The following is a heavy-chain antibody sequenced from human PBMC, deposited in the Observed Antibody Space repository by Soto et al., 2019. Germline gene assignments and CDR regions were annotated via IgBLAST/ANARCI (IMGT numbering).Heavy chain of an antibody. CDR1: GFTFSSYG. CDR2: IWYDGSNK. CDR3: ARVYFGYCSSTSCYDTGMDV. J-gene: IGHJ6*02. V-gene: IGHV3-33*01. Sequence: GGSLRLSCAASGFTFSSYGMHWVRQAPGKGLEWVAVIWYDGSNKYYVDSVKGRFTISRDNSKNTLYLQMNSLRAEDTAVYYCARVYFGYCSSTSCYDTGMDVWGQGTTVTVSS. D-gene: IGHD2-2*01.